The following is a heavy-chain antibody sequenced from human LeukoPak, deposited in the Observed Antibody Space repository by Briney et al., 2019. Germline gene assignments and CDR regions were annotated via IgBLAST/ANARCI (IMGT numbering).Heavy chain of an antibody. J-gene: IGHJ4*02. CDR3: ARDQLAYSGYDTLFDY. Sequence: PGRSLRLSCAASGFTFNSYAIHWVRQAPGKGLERVAVISYDGSNKYYADSVKGRFTISRDNSKNTLYLQLNSLRPEDTAVYYCARDQLAYSGYDTLFDYWGQGTLVTVSS. V-gene: IGHV3-30*04. CDR1: GFTFNSYA. CDR2: ISYDGSNK. D-gene: IGHD5-12*01.